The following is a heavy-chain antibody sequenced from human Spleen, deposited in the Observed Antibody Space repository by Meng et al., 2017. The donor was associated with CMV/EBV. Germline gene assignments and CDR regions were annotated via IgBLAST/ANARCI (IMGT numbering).Heavy chain of an antibody. D-gene: IGHD3-9*01. V-gene: IGHV3-15*01. J-gene: IGHJ4*02. CDR1: FTRAW. CDR2: IFSNTDGGTT. Sequence: FTRAWMSWVRQAPGKGREWVGRIFSNTDGGTTDYGAPVKGRFSISRDDSKSTVYLVMTSLRSEDTAVYYCTTYRAHDVLTAYTPGYWGLGTLVTVSS. CDR3: TTYRAHDVLTAYTPGY.